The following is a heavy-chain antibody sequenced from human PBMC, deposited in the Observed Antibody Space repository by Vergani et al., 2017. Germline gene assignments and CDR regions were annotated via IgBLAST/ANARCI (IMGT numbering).Heavy chain of an antibody. CDR2: MNPNSGNT. V-gene: IGHV1-8*01. CDR3: ARANRYSGSYPFDY. J-gene: IGHJ4*02. D-gene: IGHD1-26*01. CDR1: GYTFTSYH. Sequence: QVQLVQSGAEVKKPGASVKVSCKASGYTFTSYHINWVRQATGQGLEWMGWMNPNSGNTGYAQKFQGRVTMTRNTSISTAYMELSCLRSEDTAVYYCARANRYSGSYPFDYWGQGTLVTVSS.